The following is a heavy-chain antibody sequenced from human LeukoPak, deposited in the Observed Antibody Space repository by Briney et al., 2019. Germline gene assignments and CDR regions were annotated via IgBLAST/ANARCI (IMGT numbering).Heavy chain of an antibody. Sequence: KSGGSLRLSCAASGFTFSSYSMNWVRQAPGKGLEWVSSISSSSYIYYADSVKGRFTISRDNAKNSLYLQMNSLRAEDTAVYYCARFMTKPRAFDYWGQGTLVTVSS. J-gene: IGHJ4*02. CDR2: ISSSSYI. D-gene: IGHD1-14*01. CDR1: GFTFSSYS. CDR3: ARFMTKPRAFDY. V-gene: IGHV3-21*01.